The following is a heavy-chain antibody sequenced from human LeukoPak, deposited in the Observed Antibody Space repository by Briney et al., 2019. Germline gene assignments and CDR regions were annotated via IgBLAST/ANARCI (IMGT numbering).Heavy chain of an antibody. CDR3: ARLPRGAAAGRNTVY. D-gene: IGHD6-13*01. V-gene: IGHV4-4*07. CDR1: GGSISSYY. CDR2: IYTSGST. Sequence: SETLSLTCTVSGGSISSYYWSWIRQPAGKGLEWIGRIYTSGSTNYNPSLKSRVTMSVDTSKNQFSLKLSSVTAADTAVYYCARLPRGAAAGRNTVYWGQGTLVTVSS. J-gene: IGHJ4*02.